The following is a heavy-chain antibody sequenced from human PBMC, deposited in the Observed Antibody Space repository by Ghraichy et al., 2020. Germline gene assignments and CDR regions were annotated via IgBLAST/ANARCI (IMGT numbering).Heavy chain of an antibody. V-gene: IGHV1-69*13. Sequence: SVKVSCKASGGTFSSYAISWVRQAPGQGLEWMGGIIPICGTANYAQKFQGRVTITADESTSTAYMELSSLRSEDTAVYYCARDQDSWYHKNLLNWFDPWGQGTLVTVSS. CDR1: GGTFSSYA. D-gene: IGHD6-13*01. CDR3: ARDQDSWYHKNLLNWFDP. J-gene: IGHJ5*02. CDR2: IIPICGTA.